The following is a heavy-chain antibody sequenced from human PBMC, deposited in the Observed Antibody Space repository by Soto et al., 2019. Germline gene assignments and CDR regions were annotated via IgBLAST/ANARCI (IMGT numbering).Heavy chain of an antibody. D-gene: IGHD1-1*01. CDR1: GGSFSGYY. CDR2: INHSGST. J-gene: IGHJ4*02. Sequence: SETLSLTCAVYGGSFSGYYWSWIRQPPGKGLEWIGEINHSGSTNYNPSLKSRVTISVDTSKNQFSLKLSSVTAADTAVYYCARGWRLEPFDYWGQGTLVTVSS. CDR3: ARGWRLEPFDY. V-gene: IGHV4-34*01.